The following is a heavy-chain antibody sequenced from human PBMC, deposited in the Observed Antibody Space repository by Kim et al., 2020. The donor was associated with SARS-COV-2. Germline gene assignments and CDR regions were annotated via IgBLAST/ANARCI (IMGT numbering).Heavy chain of an antibody. V-gene: IGHV4-61*02. CDR1: GGSISSGSYY. Sequence: SETLSLTCTVSGGSISSGSYYWSWIRQPAGKGLEWIGRIYTSGSTNYNPSLKSRVTISVDTSKNQFSLKLSSVTAADTAVYYCARVASGSSGYYYGYWGQGTLVTVSS. CDR3: ARVASGSSGYYYGY. CDR2: IYTSGST. J-gene: IGHJ4*02. D-gene: IGHD3-22*01.